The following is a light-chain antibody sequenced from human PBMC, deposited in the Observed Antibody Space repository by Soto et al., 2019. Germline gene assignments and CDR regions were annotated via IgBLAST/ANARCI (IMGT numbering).Light chain of an antibody. CDR2: DAS. CDR3: QHYGGMWT. J-gene: IGKJ1*01. CDR1: QSITNR. Sequence: DIQMTQSPSTLSAYVGDRITLTFRASQSITNRLAWYQQKPGEAPKVLIYDASNLESGVPSRLSGRGFGTEFILTISSLQPDDFPMYWCQHYGGMWTFAQGTKVDIK. V-gene: IGKV1-5*01.